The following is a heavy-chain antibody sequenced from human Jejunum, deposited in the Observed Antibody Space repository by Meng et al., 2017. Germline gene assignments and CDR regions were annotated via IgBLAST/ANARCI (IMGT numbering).Heavy chain of an antibody. CDR3: AREGQLMLGLVDY. CDR2: IYYTGSA. Sequence: QVQLQESGPGLVTPSQTLSLTCPVSGDSISSGCHYWSWIRQHPGKGLEWIGYIYYTGSAYYNPSLESRVTLSVDTSNNQFSLRLNSVTAADTAVYYCAREGQLMLGLVDYWGQGTLVTVSS. V-gene: IGHV4-31*03. CDR1: GDSISSGCHY. D-gene: IGHD2-2*01. J-gene: IGHJ4*02.